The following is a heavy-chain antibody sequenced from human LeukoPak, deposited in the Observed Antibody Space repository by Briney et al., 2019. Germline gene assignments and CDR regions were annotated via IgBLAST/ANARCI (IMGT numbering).Heavy chain of an antibody. Sequence: PSETLSLTCSVSGDSFNRYRWSWVRQPPGKGLEWIGYISSSGSTSYNPSLKSRVTISVDTSKNQFSLKLNSVSAADTAIYYCARVGRGDHTWGSYYCDHWGQGTLVSVSS. D-gene: IGHD3-16*01. CDR2: ISSSGST. CDR3: ARVGRGDHTWGSYYCDH. J-gene: IGHJ4*02. CDR1: GDSFNRYR. V-gene: IGHV4-59*01.